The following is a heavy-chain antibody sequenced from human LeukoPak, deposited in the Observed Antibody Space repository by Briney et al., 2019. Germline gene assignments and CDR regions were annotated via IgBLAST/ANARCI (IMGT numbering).Heavy chain of an antibody. CDR3: AKDSDSSGSGDY. V-gene: IGHV3-23*01. J-gene: IGHJ4*02. D-gene: IGHD3-22*01. Sequence: PGGSLRLSCAASGFTFSSYAMSWVRQAPGKGLEWVSAISGSGGSTYYADSVKGRFTISRDNPKNTLYLQMNSLRAEDTAVYYCAKDSDSSGSGDYWGQGTLVTVSS. CDR2: ISGSGGST. CDR1: GFTFSSYA.